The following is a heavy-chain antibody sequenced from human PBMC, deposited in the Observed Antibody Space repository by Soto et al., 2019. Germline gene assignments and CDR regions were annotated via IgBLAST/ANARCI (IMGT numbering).Heavy chain of an antibody. CDR2: INHSGST. J-gene: IGHJ4*02. CDR3: ARGPAFPLY. D-gene: IGHD3-3*02. V-gene: IGHV4-34*01. Sequence: PSETLSLTCAVYGGSFSGYYWSWIRQPPGKGLEWIGEINHSGSTNYNPSLKSRVTISVDTSKNQFSLELSSVTAADTAVYYCARGPAFPLYWGQETLVTVS. CDR1: GGSFSGYY.